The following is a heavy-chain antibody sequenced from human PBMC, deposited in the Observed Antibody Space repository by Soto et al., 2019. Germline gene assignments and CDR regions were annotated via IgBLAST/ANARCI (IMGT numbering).Heavy chain of an antibody. CDR3: ARTRQRRPVFYVDY. CDR2: IIPKYGTT. V-gene: IGHV1-69*01. D-gene: IGHD2-2*01. CDR1: GGPFNTFG. Sequence: QVQLMQSGAEVTKPGSSVKVSCKASGGPFNTFGISWVRQAPGQGLEWMGGIIPKYGTTNYARRFQGRGTITADESTTTAYLELSSLRHDDTAIYYCARTRQRRPVFYVDYWGQGTPISVTS. J-gene: IGHJ4*02.